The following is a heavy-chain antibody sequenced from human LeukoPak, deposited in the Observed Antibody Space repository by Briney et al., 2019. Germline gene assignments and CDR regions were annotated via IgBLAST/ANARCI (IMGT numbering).Heavy chain of an antibody. CDR1: GFTFSNAW. J-gene: IGHJ4*02. Sequence: GGSLRLSCAASGFTFSNAWMSWVRQAPGKGLEWVGRIKSKTDGGTTDYAAPVKGRFTISRDDSKNTLYLQMNSLKTEDTAVYYCTTGHYYDSSGYYYGTFDYWGQGTLVTVSS. D-gene: IGHD3-22*01. CDR2: IKSKTDGGTT. V-gene: IGHV3-15*01. CDR3: TTGHYYDSSGYYYGTFDY.